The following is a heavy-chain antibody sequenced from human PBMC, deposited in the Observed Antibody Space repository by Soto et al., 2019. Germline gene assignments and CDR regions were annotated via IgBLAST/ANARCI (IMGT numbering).Heavy chain of an antibody. CDR1: GYSFTSYY. J-gene: IGHJ5*02. Sequence: GASVKVSCKASGYSFTSYYMYWVRQAPGQGLEWVGVINPSVGTTNYAQKFQGRVTMTTDTSTSTVYMELRSLRSEDTAMYYCARDQEGSSHWFDPWGRGTLVTVSS. V-gene: IGHV1-46*01. CDR3: ARDQEGSSHWFDP. CDR2: INPSVGTT.